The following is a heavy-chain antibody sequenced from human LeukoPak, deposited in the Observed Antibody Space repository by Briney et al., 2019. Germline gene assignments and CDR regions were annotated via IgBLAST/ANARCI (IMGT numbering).Heavy chain of an antibody. Sequence: PSETLSLTCTVSGYSISSGYYWGWIRQPPGKGLEWIGSIYHSGSTYYNPSLKSRVTISVDTSKNQFSLKLSYVTAADTAVYYCARDPSSRQVTTSPYYFDYWGQGTLVTVSS. V-gene: IGHV4-38-2*02. CDR2: IYHSGST. D-gene: IGHD4-11*01. CDR3: ARDPSSRQVTTSPYYFDY. CDR1: GYSISSGYY. J-gene: IGHJ4*02.